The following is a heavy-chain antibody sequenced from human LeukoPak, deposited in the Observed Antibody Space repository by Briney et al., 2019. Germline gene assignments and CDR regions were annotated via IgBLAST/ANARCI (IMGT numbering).Heavy chain of an antibody. J-gene: IGHJ4*02. Sequence: SETLSLTRTVSGGSISSYSWSWIRQPPGKGLGRIGDIYYTGSTNYNPYLKSRVAISVDTSKNQFSLKLSSGTAADTAVYYCARQMRKRYYFDYWGQGTLVTVSS. CDR1: GGSISSYS. CDR2: IYYTGST. CDR3: ARQMRKRYYFDY. V-gene: IGHV4-59*08.